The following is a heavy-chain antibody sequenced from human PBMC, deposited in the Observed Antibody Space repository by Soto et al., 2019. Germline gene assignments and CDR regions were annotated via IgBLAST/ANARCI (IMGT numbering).Heavy chain of an antibody. CDR2: IYFNGNT. Sequence: SETLSLTCTVSAASFSKYYWTWIRQPPGKGLEWIGYIYFNGNTKYNPSLEGRLTISIDTSKKEFSLKLTSVTAADAAVYYCASVTFGGIVLAHWGQGTLVTAPQ. V-gene: IGHV4-59*01. CDR1: AASFSKYY. J-gene: IGHJ4*02. D-gene: IGHD3-16*01. CDR3: ASVTFGGIVLAH.